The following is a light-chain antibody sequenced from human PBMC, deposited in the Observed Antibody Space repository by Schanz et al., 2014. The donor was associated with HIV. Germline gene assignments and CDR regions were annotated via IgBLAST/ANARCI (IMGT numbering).Light chain of an antibody. CDR3: QHYGSSPT. J-gene: IGKJ1*01. V-gene: IGKV3-20*01. CDR2: SAS. Sequence: EIVLTQSPVILSLSPGERATLSCRASQTVSSNSLGWYQQKRGQVPRLLIYSASRRANGIPDRFSGSGSGTDFTLTISRLEPEDFAVYYCQHYGSSPTFGQGTRVEIK. CDR1: QTVSSNS.